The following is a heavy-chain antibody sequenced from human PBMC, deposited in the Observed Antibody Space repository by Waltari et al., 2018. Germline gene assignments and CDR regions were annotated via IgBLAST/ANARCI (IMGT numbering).Heavy chain of an antibody. CDR1: GYSFTSYW. J-gene: IGHJ4*02. D-gene: IGHD3-22*01. CDR3: ARRSYYYDSSGYYYPFDY. V-gene: IGHV5-51*01. Sequence: EVQLVQSGAEVKKPGESLKISCKGSGYSFTSYWIGWVRQMPGKGLEWMGIIYPGDSVTRYSPSFQGQVTISADKSISTAYLQWSSLKASDTAMYYCARRSYYYDSSGYYYPFDYWGQGTLVTVSS. CDR2: IYPGDSVT.